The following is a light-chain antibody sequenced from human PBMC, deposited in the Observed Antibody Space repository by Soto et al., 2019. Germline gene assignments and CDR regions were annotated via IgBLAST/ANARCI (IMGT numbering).Light chain of an antibody. Sequence: DIQLTQSPSFLSASVGDRVTITCRASRDISSYLAWYQQKPGKAPKLLIYDASTLQSGVPSRFLGSGSGTEFTLTISSLEPEDFASYSCQQLDSYPIGTFGGGTKVEIK. CDR3: QQLDSYPIGT. V-gene: IGKV1-9*01. CDR2: DAS. J-gene: IGKJ4*01. CDR1: RDISSY.